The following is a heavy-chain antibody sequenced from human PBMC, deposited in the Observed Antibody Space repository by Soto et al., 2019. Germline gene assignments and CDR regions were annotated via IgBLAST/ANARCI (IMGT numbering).Heavy chain of an antibody. CDR1: GASISTYY. D-gene: IGHD2-15*01. Sequence: SETLSLTCTVSGASISTYYWSWIRQPPGKGLEWIGYISYSGSTNYNPSLKSRVTISFDASKNEISLQVRSATAADAAVYYCARASGYCSGGSCPVGWFDPWGQGTLVTVS. CDR2: ISYSGST. V-gene: IGHV4-59*01. CDR3: ARASGYCSGGSCPVGWFDP. J-gene: IGHJ5*02.